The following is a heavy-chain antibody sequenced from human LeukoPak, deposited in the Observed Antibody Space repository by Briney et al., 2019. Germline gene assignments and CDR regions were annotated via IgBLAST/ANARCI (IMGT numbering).Heavy chain of an antibody. CDR1: GGSISSYY. J-gene: IGHJ3*02. CDR3: ASRTGYSSGWYIASDAFDI. V-gene: IGHV4-59*01. CDR2: IYYSGST. D-gene: IGHD6-19*01. Sequence: SETLSLTCTVSGGSISSYYWSWIRQPPGKGLEWIGYIYYSGSTNYNPSLKSRVTISVDTSKNQFSLKLSSVTAADTAVYYCASRTGYSSGWYIASDAFDIWGQGTMVTVSS.